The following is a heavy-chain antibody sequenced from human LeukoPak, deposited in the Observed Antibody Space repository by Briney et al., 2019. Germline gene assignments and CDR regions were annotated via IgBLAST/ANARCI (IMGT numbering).Heavy chain of an antibody. CDR2: ISGDGSHI. J-gene: IGHJ4*02. Sequence: GESLRLSCAASGFTLSYYTMNWVRQAPGKGLEWVASISGDGSHIYYAASLKGRFTISSDSAKSSLFLQMDSLTAADTAVYYCARVVGGSYLDTWGQGTLVTVSS. D-gene: IGHD2-21*01. CDR3: ARVVGGSYLDT. V-gene: IGHV3-21*01. CDR1: GFTLSYYT.